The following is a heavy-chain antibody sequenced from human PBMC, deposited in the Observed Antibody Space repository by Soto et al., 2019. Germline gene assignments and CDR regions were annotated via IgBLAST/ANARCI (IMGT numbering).Heavy chain of an antibody. D-gene: IGHD3-22*01. Sequence: SETLSLTCAVSGYSISTGYYWGWIRQPPGKGLEWIGSIYRSGSTYYNPSLKSRVTISMDMSKNQFSLKLTSVTAADTAVYYCARVAYFDTTGYYYYFDYWGQGTLVTVPQ. J-gene: IGHJ4*02. CDR2: IYRSGST. CDR1: GYSISTGYY. CDR3: ARVAYFDTTGYYYYFDY. V-gene: IGHV4-38-2*01.